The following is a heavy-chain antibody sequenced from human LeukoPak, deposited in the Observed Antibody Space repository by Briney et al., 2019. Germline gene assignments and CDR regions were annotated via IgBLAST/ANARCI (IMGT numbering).Heavy chain of an antibody. V-gene: IGHV3-23*01. CDR2: ISGSGGST. J-gene: IGHJ4*02. D-gene: IGHD6-6*01. CDR1: GFTFSSYA. Sequence: GGSLRLSCAASGFTFSSYAMSWVRQDPGKGLEWVSAISGSGGSTYYADSVKGRFTISRDNSKNTLYLQMNSLRAEDTAVYYCAKDRGSSIAARPGYWGQGTLVTVSS. CDR3: AKDRGSSIAARPGY.